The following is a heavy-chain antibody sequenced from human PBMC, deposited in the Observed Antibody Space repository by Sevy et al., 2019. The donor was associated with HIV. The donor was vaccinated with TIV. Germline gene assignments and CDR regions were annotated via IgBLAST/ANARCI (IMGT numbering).Heavy chain of an antibody. D-gene: IGHD4-17*01. V-gene: IGHV3-20*04. CDR3: VRGKPGDYTNDAFDL. J-gene: IGHJ3*01. Sequence: GGSLRLSCEASGYNFDDFGMNWVRQGPGKGLEWVSGVTWSGSTAGYADSVKGRFTISRDNAKNALYLQLNSLRAEGTALYYCVRGKPGDYTNDAFDLWGQGTFVTVSS. CDR1: GYNFDDFG. CDR2: VTWSGSTA.